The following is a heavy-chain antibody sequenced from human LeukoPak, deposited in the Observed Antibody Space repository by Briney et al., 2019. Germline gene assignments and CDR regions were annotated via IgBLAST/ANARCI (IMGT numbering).Heavy chain of an antibody. CDR1: GGSISSSSYY. CDR2: IYYSGST. V-gene: IGHV4-39*07. Sequence: SETLSLTCTVSGGSISSSSYYWGWIRQPPGKGLEWIGSIYYSGSTYYNPSLKSRVTMSVDTSKNQFSLKLSSVTAADTAVYYCARARSADAFDIWGQGTMVTVSS. J-gene: IGHJ3*02. D-gene: IGHD3-3*01. CDR3: ARARSADAFDI.